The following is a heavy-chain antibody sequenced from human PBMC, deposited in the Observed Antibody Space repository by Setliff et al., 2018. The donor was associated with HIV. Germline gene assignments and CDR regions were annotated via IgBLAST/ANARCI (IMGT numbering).Heavy chain of an antibody. D-gene: IGHD3-22*01. Sequence: PSETLSLTCTVSGASINSIYYWSWIRQPAGKGLEWIGRIYSSGGTNYNPSLKSRVTMSVDTSKNQFSLNLKSVTAADTAVYYCARASTRIGYDSSGYPFDYWGQGTLVTVSS. CDR3: ARASTRIGYDSSGYPFDY. V-gene: IGHV4-4*07. CDR1: GASINSIYY. J-gene: IGHJ4*02. CDR2: IYSSGGT.